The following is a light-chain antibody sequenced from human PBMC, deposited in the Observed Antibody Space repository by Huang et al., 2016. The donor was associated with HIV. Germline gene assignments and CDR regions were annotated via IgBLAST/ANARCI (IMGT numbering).Light chain of an antibody. CDR2: GAS. Sequence: EIVLTQSPGTLSLSPGERATLSCRASQSVSGSYLAWYQQKPGQAPRLLIYGASSRATGIPDRFSGSGSGTDFTLTITRLEPEDTAVYYCQVYGTSPPGPFGPGATVHIK. CDR1: QSVSGSY. V-gene: IGKV3-20*01. J-gene: IGKJ3*01. CDR3: QVYGTSPPGP.